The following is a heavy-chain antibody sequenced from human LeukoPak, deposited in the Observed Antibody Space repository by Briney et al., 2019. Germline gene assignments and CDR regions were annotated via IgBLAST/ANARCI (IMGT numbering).Heavy chain of an antibody. D-gene: IGHD3-10*01. Sequence: SVKVSCKASGGTFSSYAISWVRQAPGQGLEWMGGIIPIFGTANYAQKFQGRVTITADKSTSTAYMELSSLRSEDTAVYYCARVAPGYGSGSYQVRAAFDIWGQGTMVTVSS. CDR3: ARVAPGYGSGSYQVRAAFDI. V-gene: IGHV1-69*06. CDR1: GGTFSSYA. CDR2: IIPIFGTA. J-gene: IGHJ3*02.